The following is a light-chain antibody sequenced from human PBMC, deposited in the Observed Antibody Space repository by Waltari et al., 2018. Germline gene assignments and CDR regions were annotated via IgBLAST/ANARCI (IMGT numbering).Light chain of an antibody. CDR1: SSNIGTGYD. CDR2: GNS. Sequence: QSVLTQPPSVSGAPGQRVTISCTGSSSNIGTGYDVHWYQQLPGTAPKLLIYGNSNRPSGVPDRFSGSKSGTSASLAITVLQAEDEADYYCQSYDSSLGGSVFGGVTKLTVL. V-gene: IGLV1-40*01. CDR3: QSYDSSLGGSV. J-gene: IGLJ2*01.